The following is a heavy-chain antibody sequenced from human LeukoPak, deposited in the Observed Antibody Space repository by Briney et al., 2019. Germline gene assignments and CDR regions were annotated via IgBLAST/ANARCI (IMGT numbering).Heavy chain of an antibody. CDR3: AGESTRVNWNNRMY. V-gene: IGHV3-53*01. CDR1: GFTVGSNY. Sequence: PGGSLRLSCAASGFTVGSNYMGWVRQAPGKGLEWVSVIYSGGSTYYADSVKGRFTISRDNSKNTLYLQMNSLRAEDTAVYYCAGESTRVNWNNRMYWGQGTLVTVSS. D-gene: IGHD1/OR15-1a*01. J-gene: IGHJ4*02. CDR2: IYSGGST.